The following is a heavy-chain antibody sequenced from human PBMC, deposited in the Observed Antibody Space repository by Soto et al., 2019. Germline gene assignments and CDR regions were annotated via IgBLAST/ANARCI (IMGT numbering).Heavy chain of an antibody. J-gene: IGHJ6*02. CDR2: ISGSGGST. CDR1: GFTFSSYA. D-gene: IGHD4-17*01. V-gene: IGHV3-23*01. CDR3: AKDRLYGPTGDYYYYYYGMDV. Sequence: GGSLRLSCAASGFTFSSYAMSWVRQAQGKGLEWVSAISGSGGSTYYADSVKGRFTISRDNSKSMLYLQMNSLRAEDTAVYYCAKDRLYGPTGDYYYYYYGMDVWGQGTTVTVSS.